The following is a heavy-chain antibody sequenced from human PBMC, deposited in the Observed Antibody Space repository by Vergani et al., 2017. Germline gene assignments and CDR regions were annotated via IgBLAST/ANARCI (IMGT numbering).Heavy chain of an antibody. CDR1: GFTFSSYS. J-gene: IGHJ4*02. CDR2: ISYDGSKE. V-gene: IGHV3-30*03. Sequence: VQLVESGGGLVKSGGSLRLSCAASGFTFSSYSMNWVRQAPGKGLEWVAVISYDGSKEYYADSVKGRFTISRDNSKNTLYLQMNSLRAEDTAVYYCARDWGPSDILVVGNCWGQGTLVTASS. CDR3: ARDWGPSDILVVGNC. D-gene: IGHD2-2*01.